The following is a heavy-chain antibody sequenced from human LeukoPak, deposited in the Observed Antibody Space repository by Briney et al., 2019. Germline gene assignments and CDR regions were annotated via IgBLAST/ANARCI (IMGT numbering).Heavy chain of an antibody. CDR3: TRDGDTGMFGGYYYYMDV. Sequence: GGPLRLSCAASGFTFSSYRMSWVRQAPGKGLEWVANKKQDGSEKYYVDSVKGRFTISRDNAKNSLYLQMNTLRAEDTAVYYCTRDGDTGMFGGYYYYMDVWGKGTTVTVSS. J-gene: IGHJ6*03. CDR1: GFTFSSYR. D-gene: IGHD5-18*01. V-gene: IGHV3-7*01. CDR2: KKQDGSEK.